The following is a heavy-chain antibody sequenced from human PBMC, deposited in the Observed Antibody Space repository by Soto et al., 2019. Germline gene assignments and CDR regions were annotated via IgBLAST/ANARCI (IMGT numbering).Heavy chain of an antibody. V-gene: IGHV4-34*01. Sequence: PSDTLSLTCAVCGGSFSGYLWALIRQPPGTGLEWIGEINHSGSTNYHPSLKSRVTISVDTSKNQFSLKLTSVTAADTAVYYCARDKITGLSDYWGQGTLVTVSS. D-gene: IGHD2-8*02. CDR2: INHSGST. CDR3: ARDKITGLSDY. CDR1: GGSFSGYL. J-gene: IGHJ4*02.